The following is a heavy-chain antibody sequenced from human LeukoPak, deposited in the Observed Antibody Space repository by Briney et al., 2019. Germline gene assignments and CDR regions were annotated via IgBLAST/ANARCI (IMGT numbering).Heavy chain of an antibody. J-gene: IGHJ4*02. V-gene: IGHV1-18*01. CDR2: ICAYNGNT. CDR1: GYTFTSYG. D-gene: IGHD2-2*01. Sequence: ASVTVSCKASGYTFTSYGISWVRQAPGQGLEWMGWICAYNGNTNYAQKLQGRVTMTTDTSTSTAYMELRSLRSDDTAVYYCARAYGESSTSFYFDYWGQGTLVTVSS. CDR3: ARAYGESSTSFYFDY.